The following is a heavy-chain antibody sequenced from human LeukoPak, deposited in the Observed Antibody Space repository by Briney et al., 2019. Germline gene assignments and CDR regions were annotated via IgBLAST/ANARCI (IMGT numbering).Heavy chain of an antibody. J-gene: IGHJ6*02. V-gene: IGHV4-59*01. CDR2: IYYSGST. CDR3: ARDRYRGRYFGMDV. CDR1: GGSISSYY. Sequence: KASETLSLTCAVSGGSISSYYWSWIRQPPGKGLEWIGYIYYSGSTNYNPSLKSRVTISMDTSKNQFSLKLNSVTAADAAMYYCARDRYRGRYFGMDVWGQGTTVTVSS. D-gene: IGHD4-11*01.